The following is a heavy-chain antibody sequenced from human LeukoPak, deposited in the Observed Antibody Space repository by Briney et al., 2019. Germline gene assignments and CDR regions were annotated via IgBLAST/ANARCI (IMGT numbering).Heavy chain of an antibody. CDR1: GGTFSSYA. J-gene: IGHJ3*02. D-gene: IGHD2-15*01. CDR2: IIPIFGTA. V-gene: IGHV1-69*13. CDR3: ARDQVGVVADDAFDI. Sequence: GASVKVSCKASGGTFSSYAISWVRQAPGQGLERMGGIIPIFGTANYAQKFQGRVTITGDESTSTAYMELSSLRSEDTAVYYCARDQVGVVADDAFDIWGQGTMVTVSS.